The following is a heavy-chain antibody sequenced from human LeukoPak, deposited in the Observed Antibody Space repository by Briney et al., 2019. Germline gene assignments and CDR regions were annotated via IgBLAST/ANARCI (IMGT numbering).Heavy chain of an antibody. CDR3: ASLWGYSGSEYFQH. V-gene: IGHV4-61*01. D-gene: IGHD3-10*01. CDR2: IYYSGST. CDR1: GGSVSSGSYY. J-gene: IGHJ1*01. Sequence: SETLSPTCTVSGGSVSSGSYYWSWIRQPPGKGLEWIGYIYYSGSTNYNPSLKSRVTISVDTSKNQFSLKLSSVTAADTAVYYCASLWGYSGSEYFQHWGQGTLVTVAS.